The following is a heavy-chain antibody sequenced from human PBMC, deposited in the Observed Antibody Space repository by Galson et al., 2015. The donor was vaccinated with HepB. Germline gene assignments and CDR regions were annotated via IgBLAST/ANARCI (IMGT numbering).Heavy chain of an antibody. D-gene: IGHD2-15*01. V-gene: IGHV3-23*01. CDR3: AKDGIMVANNPYQLHF. CDR1: GFSFTRYA. Sequence: SLRLSCAASGFSFTRYAMTWVRQAPGKGPEWVSSITSSGGNSYYTDSVKGRFTVSRDNSKSTLLLQLNSLRAEDTAMYFCAKDGIMVANNPYQLHFWGQGTLVSVSS. CDR2: ITSSGGNS. J-gene: IGHJ4*02.